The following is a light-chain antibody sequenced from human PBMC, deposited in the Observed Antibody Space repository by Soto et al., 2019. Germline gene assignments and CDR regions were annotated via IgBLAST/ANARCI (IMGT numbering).Light chain of an antibody. CDR3: QEYNSYWT. Sequence: DIPITQSPSTLSASVGDRATLTCRASQSISNWLAWYQQKPGKAPKLLIYKASSLESGVPSRFSGSGSGTEFTLTISSLQPDDFGTYYCQEYNSYWTFGQGTKVAIK. V-gene: IGKV1-5*03. CDR2: KAS. J-gene: IGKJ1*01. CDR1: QSISNW.